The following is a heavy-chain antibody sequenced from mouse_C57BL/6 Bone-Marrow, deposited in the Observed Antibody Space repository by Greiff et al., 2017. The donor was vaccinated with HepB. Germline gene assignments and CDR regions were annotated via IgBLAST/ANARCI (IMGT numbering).Heavy chain of an antibody. Sequence: VQLQQSGPGLVQPSQSLSITCTVSGFSLTSYGVHWVRQSPGKGLEWLGVIWSGVSTDYNAAFISILSISKDNSKSQVFFKMNSLQANDKAIYYCARNGGNYEDDGYLYFDVWGTGTTVTVSS. CDR3: ARNGGNYEDDGYLYFDV. CDR2: IWSGVST. V-gene: IGHV2-2*02. CDR1: GFSLTSYG. D-gene: IGHD2-4*01. J-gene: IGHJ1*03.